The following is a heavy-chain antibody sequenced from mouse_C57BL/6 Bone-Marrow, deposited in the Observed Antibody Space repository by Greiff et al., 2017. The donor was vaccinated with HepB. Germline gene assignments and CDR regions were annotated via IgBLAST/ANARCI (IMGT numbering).Heavy chain of an antibody. CDR3: ARPVVARGYCDV. Sequence: EVLLVESGGGLVKPGGSLKLSCAASGFTFSDYGMHWVRQAPVQGLEWVAYISRGSSTIDYTDTVKGRFILSRDNAKSTPYLQLSSLRSEDTAMYYCARPVVARGYCDVWGTGTTVTVTA. J-gene: IGHJ1*03. V-gene: IGHV5-17*01. CDR1: GFTFSDYG. CDR2: ISRGSSTI. D-gene: IGHD1-1*01.